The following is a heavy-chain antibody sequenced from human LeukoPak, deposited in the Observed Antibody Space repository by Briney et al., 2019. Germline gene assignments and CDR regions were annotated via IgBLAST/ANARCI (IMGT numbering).Heavy chain of an antibody. CDR3: ARQNSGIYRRAYDY. D-gene: IGHD1-26*01. CDR2: ISSNGGST. CDR1: GFTLSTYA. V-gene: IGHV3-64*01. J-gene: IGHJ4*02. Sequence: GGSLRLSCAASGFTLSTYAMHWVRQAPGKGLEYVSGISSNGGSTYYANSVKGRFTISRDNSKNTLYLQMGSLRAEDMAVYYCARQNSGIYRRAYDYWGQGTLVTVSS.